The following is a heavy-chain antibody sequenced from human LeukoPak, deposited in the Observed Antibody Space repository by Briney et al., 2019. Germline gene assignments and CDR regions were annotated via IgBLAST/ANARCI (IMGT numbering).Heavy chain of an antibody. CDR2: ISAYNGNT. V-gene: IGHV1-18*01. D-gene: IGHD6-13*01. Sequence: GASVKVSFKASGYTFTSYGISWVRQAPGQGLEWMGWISAYNGNTNYAQKLQGRVTMTTDTSTSTAYMELRSLRSDDTAVYYCARDLQGYSSSWYISREGDDAFDIWGQGTMVTVSS. CDR1: GYTFTSYG. CDR3: ARDLQGYSSSWYISREGDDAFDI. J-gene: IGHJ3*02.